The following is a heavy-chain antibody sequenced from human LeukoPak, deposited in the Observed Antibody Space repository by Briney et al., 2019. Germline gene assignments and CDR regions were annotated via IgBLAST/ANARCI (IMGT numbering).Heavy chain of an antibody. J-gene: IGHJ4*02. D-gene: IGHD3-16*01. V-gene: IGHV1-69*06. CDR2: IIPIFGTA. CDR1: GYTFTSYD. CDR3: ARDNDSRGPPHFDY. Sequence: GASVKVSCKASGYTFTSYDINWVRQAPGQGLEWMGGIIPIFGTANYAQKFRGRVTITADKSTRTAYMELSSLRSEDTAVYYCARDNDSRGPPHFDYWGQGTLVTVSS.